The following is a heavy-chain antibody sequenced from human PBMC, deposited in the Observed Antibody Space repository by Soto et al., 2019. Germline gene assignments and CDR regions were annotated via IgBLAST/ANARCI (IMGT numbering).Heavy chain of an antibody. V-gene: IGHV1-2*04. D-gene: IGHD3-3*01. Sequence: ASVKVSCKASGYTFTGYYMHWVRQAPGQGLEWMGWINPNSGGTNYAQKFQGWVTMTRDTSISTAYMELSRLRSDDTAVYYCARGDDFWCGYYYYWGQGTLVTVS. CDR3: ARGDDFWCGYYYY. CDR1: GYTFTGYY. J-gene: IGHJ4*02. CDR2: INPNSGGT.